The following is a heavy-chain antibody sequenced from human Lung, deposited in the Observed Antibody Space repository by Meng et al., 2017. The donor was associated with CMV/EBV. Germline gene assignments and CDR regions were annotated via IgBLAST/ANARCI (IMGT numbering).Heavy chain of an antibody. CDR1: FRFNNHD. Sequence: FRFNNHDMHWVRQAPGKGLEWVAVISYDGSIKYYADSLKGRFTISRDNSKNTLYLQMNTLGAEDTAVYYCATAAQLLWFGEGKNYFDHWGQGTLVTVSS. CDR2: ISYDGSIK. CDR3: ATAAQLLWFGEGKNYFDH. J-gene: IGHJ4*02. D-gene: IGHD3-10*01. V-gene: IGHV3-30*04.